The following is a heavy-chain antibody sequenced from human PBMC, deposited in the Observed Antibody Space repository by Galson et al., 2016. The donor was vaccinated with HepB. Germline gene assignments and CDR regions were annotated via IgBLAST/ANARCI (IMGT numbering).Heavy chain of an antibody. CDR1: GFSFGSYG. CDR3: ARDKAAGYDFWSGYFTQTYGMDV. D-gene: IGHD3-3*01. CDR2: IWYNGINK. Sequence: SLRLSCAASGFSFGSYGMHWVRQAPGKGLEWVAVIWYNGINKYYADSVKGRFTISRDNSKNTLYLQMNGLRVEDTAVYYCARDKAAGYDFWSGYFTQTYGMDVWGKGTTVTVSS. J-gene: IGHJ6*04. V-gene: IGHV3-33*01.